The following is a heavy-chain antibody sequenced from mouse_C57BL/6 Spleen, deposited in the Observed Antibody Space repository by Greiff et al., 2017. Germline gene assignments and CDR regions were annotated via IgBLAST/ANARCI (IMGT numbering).Heavy chain of an antibody. J-gene: IGHJ4*01. CDR2: INPSNGGT. CDR3: ARGTGRGCMDY. Sequence: LQQPGTELVKPGASVKLSCKASGYTFTSYWMHWVKQRPGQGLEWIGNINPSNGGTNYNEKFKSKAKLTVDKSSSTAYMQLSSLTSEDSAVYYWARGTGRGCMDYWGQGTSVTVSS. D-gene: IGHD4-1*01. CDR1: GYTFTSYW. V-gene: IGHV1-53*01.